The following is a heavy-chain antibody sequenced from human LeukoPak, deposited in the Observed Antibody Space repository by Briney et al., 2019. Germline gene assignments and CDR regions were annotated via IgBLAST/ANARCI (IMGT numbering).Heavy chain of an antibody. D-gene: IGHD1-26*01. CDR2: ITHNGGT. V-gene: IGHV4-34*01. CDR3: ARGNSGSHWGDHYFYMDV. J-gene: IGHJ6*03. Sequence: SETLSLTCAVYGGSFRGYFWGWVRQTPGKGLEWLGEITHNGGTSYMPSLSGRVSVFQDVSKNQFSLKLSSVTAADTGVYYCARGNSGSHWGDHYFYMDVWGKGTTVTVSS. CDR1: GGSFRGYF.